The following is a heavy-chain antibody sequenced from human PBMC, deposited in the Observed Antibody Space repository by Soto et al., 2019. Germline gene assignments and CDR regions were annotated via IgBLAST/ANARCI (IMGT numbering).Heavy chain of an antibody. D-gene: IGHD3-3*01. CDR2: IYYSGST. Sequence: PSETLSLTCTVSGGSISSYYWSWIRQPPGKGLEWIGYIYYSGSTNYNPSLKSRVTISVDTSKNQFSLKLSSVTAADTAVYYCARELRDYDFWSGINWFDPWGQGTLVTSPQ. V-gene: IGHV4-59*01. J-gene: IGHJ5*02. CDR1: GGSISSYY. CDR3: ARELRDYDFWSGINWFDP.